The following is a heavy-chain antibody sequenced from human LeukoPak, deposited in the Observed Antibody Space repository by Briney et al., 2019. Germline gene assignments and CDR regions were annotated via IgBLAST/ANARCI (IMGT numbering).Heavy chain of an antibody. CDR3: AKEIDGFDV. CDR2: IRFDGGDT. CDR1: GFTFNNYW. J-gene: IGHJ3*01. Sequence: GGSLRLSCAASGFTFNNYWMHWVRQAPGMGLVWVSSIRFDGGDTAYPASAKGRFTISRDNAKNTMFLQMNTLRAEDTAVYYCAKEIDGFDVWGQGTMVTVSS. V-gene: IGHV3-74*01.